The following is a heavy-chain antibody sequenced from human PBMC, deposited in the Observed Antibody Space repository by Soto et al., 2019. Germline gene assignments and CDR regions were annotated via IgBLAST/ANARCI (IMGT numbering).Heavy chain of an antibody. J-gene: IGHJ4*02. CDR2: ISAYNGNT. CDR1: GYTFTSYG. CDR3: ARDLQGITMVRGNDY. V-gene: IGHV1-18*01. D-gene: IGHD3-10*01. Sequence: ASVKVSCKASGYTFTSYGISWVRQAPGQGLEWMGWISAYNGNTNYAQKLQGRVTMTTDTSTSTAYMELRSLRSDDTAVYYCARDLQGITMVRGNDYWGQGTLVTVSS.